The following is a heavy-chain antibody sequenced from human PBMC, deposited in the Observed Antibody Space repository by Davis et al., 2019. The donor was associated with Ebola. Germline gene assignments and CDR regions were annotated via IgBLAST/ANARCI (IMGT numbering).Heavy chain of an antibody. CDR3: AKASWGPADRPLLDS. V-gene: IGHV3-23*01. Sequence: PAGSLRLSCAASGFTFRTYAMNWARPAPGKGLEWVSAVSRSCTTTGYADSVKGRFTISRDNSNNPLYLQMDSLRVEDTARYYCAKASWGPADRPLLDSWGQGTLVTVSS. CDR2: VSRSCTTT. D-gene: IGHD2-2*02. CDR1: GFTFRTYA. J-gene: IGHJ4*02.